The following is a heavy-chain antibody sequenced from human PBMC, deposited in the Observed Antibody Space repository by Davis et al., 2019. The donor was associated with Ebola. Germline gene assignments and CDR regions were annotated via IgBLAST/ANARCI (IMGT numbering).Heavy chain of an antibody. J-gene: IGHJ2*01. CDR2: ISNRGRDT. CDR3: ARHVDGDFWYFDL. Sequence: GSLSLTCAASGFTFNQYAITWVRYAPGKGLDWVTTISNRGRDTNYADSVKGRISVSRDNSENMLYLQMSTLRVEDTAVYYCARHVDGDFWYFDLWGRGTRVTVSS. CDR1: GFTFNQYA. D-gene: IGHD4-17*01. V-gene: IGHV3-23*01.